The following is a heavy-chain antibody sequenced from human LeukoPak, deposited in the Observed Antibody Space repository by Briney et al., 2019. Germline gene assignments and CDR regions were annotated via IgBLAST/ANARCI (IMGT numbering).Heavy chain of an antibody. CDR1: GFTFSGYA. Sequence: RTGGSLRLSCAASGFTFSGYAMHWVRQAPGKGLEWVAVISYDGSNKYYADSVKGRFTISRDNSKNTLYLQMNSLRAEDTAVYYCARVTVQMGYDILTGTEAFDYWGQGTLVTVSS. D-gene: IGHD3-9*01. V-gene: IGHV3-30-3*01. J-gene: IGHJ4*02. CDR3: ARVTVQMGYDILTGTEAFDY. CDR2: ISYDGSNK.